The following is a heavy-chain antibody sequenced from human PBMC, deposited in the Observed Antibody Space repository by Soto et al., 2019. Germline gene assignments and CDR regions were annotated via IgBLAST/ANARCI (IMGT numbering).Heavy chain of an antibody. J-gene: IGHJ4*02. Sequence: SETLSLTCAVYGGSFSGYYWSWIRQPPGKGLEWIGEINHSGSTNYNPSLKSRVTISVDTSKNQFSLKLSSVTAADTAVYYCARGGRGSESSFDYWGQGTLVTVSS. D-gene: IGHD3-10*01. V-gene: IGHV4-34*01. CDR2: INHSGST. CDR1: GGSFSGYY. CDR3: ARGGRGSESSFDY.